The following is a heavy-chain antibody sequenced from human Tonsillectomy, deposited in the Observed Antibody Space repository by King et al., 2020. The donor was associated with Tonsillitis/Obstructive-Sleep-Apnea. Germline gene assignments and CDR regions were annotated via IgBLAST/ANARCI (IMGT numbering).Heavy chain of an antibody. CDR1: GYSFSTFW. CDR3: ARLGDTDTVGGYYYCSMDV. Sequence: QLVQSGAEVKKPGESLRISCQGSGYSFSTFWISWVRQMPGKGLEWMGTIDPSDSYTHYSPSFQGHVTISTDKSISIAYLHWSSLKASDTAMYYCARLGDTDTVGGYYYCSMDVWGQGTTVTVSS. CDR2: IDPSDSYT. D-gene: IGHD5-18*01. J-gene: IGHJ6*02. V-gene: IGHV5-10-1*03.